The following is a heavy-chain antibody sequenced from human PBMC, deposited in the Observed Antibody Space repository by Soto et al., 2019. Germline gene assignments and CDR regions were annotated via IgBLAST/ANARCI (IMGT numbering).Heavy chain of an antibody. V-gene: IGHV3-15*01. CDR1: GFRFSSSG. D-gene: IGHD2-2*01. CDR3: CKVTSFTNYHSDH. CDR2: IRSKTDGGRE. J-gene: IGHJ5*02. Sequence: LRLSCEASGFRFSSSGMSWVRQAPVKGLEWIGRIRSKTDGGREDYAAAVNGRFSISRDDSKNTLFLQMSDLKIEDTAVYDCCKVTSFTNYHSDHGGKERLVTVSS.